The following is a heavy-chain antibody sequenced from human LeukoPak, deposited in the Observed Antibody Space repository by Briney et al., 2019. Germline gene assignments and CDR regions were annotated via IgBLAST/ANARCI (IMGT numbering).Heavy chain of an antibody. V-gene: IGHV3-64*01. CDR3: ARQSSSGWYYFDY. CDR2: ISSNGGST. Sequence: GGSLRLSCAASGFTFSNYAMHWVRQAPGKGLEYVSAISSNGGSTYYANSVKGRFTISRDNSKNTLYLQMNSLRAEGTAVYYCARQSSSGWYYFDYWGQGILVTVSS. J-gene: IGHJ4*02. D-gene: IGHD6-19*01. CDR1: GFTFSNYA.